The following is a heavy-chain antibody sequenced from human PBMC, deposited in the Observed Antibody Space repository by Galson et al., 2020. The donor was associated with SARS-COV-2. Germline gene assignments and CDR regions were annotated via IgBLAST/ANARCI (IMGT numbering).Heavy chain of an antibody. V-gene: IGHV3-43*01. CDR2: ISWDGGST. CDR1: GFTFDDYT. Sequence: GGSLRLSCAASGFTFDDYTMHWVRQAPGKGLEWVSLISWDGGSTYYEDSVKGRFTISRDNSKNSLYLQMNSLRTEDTALYYCAKDSGRIAVAGYFDYWGQGTLVTVSS. J-gene: IGHJ4*02. D-gene: IGHD6-19*01. CDR3: AKDSGRIAVAGYFDY.